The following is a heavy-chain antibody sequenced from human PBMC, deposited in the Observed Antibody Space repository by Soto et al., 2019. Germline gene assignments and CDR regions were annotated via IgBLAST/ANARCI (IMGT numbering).Heavy chain of an antibody. CDR2: IYYSGST. V-gene: IGHV4-59*01. Sequence: QVQLQESGPGLVKPSETLSLTCTVSGGSISSYYWSWIRQPPGKGLEWIGYIYYSGSTNYNPSLKSRVTISVDTSKNQFSLKLSSVTAAETAVYYCARGYPLGGGPGGGMDVWGQGTTVTVSS. D-gene: IGHD2-2*01. CDR1: GGSISSYY. J-gene: IGHJ6*02. CDR3: ARGYPLGGGPGGGMDV.